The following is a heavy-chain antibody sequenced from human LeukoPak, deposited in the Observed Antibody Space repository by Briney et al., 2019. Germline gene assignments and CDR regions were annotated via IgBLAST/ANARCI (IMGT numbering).Heavy chain of an antibody. CDR2: INAGNGNT. D-gene: IGHD4-17*01. J-gene: IGHJ6*02. CDR3: ARDPLTTVTRNGMDV. V-gene: IGHV1-3*01. Sequence: ASLKVSCKASGYTFTSYAMHWVRQAPGQRLEWMGWINAGNGNTKYSQKFQGRVTITRDTSASTAYMELSSLRSEDTAVYYCARDPLTTVTRNGMDVWGQGTTVTVSS. CDR1: GYTFTSYA.